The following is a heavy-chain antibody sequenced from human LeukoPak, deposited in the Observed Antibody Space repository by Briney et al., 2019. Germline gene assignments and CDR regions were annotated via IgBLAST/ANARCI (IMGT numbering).Heavy chain of an antibody. Sequence: PSQTLSLTCTVSGGSISSGGYYWSWIRQHPGKGLERIGYIYYSGSTYYNPSLKSRVTISVDTSKNQFSLKLSSVTAADTAVYYCARARGYYDSSGYYLYYFDYWGQGTLVTVSS. V-gene: IGHV4-31*03. J-gene: IGHJ4*02. D-gene: IGHD3-22*01. CDR2: IYYSGST. CDR3: ARARGYYDSSGYYLYYFDY. CDR1: GGSISSGGYY.